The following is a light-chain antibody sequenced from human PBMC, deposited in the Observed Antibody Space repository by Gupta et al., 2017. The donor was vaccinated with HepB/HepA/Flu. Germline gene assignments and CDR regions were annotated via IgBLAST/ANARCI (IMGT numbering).Light chain of an antibody. Sequence: EIMLTQSPGTLSLSPGERVTLSCKASQSVSSTYLAWYQLKPGQTPRLLIYGASSRATDIPDRFSGSGSGTDFTLTISTLEPEDFAVYYCHQYASSPRTFGQGTKVEIK. CDR1: QSVSSTY. J-gene: IGKJ1*01. CDR2: GAS. V-gene: IGKV3-20*01. CDR3: HQYASSPRT.